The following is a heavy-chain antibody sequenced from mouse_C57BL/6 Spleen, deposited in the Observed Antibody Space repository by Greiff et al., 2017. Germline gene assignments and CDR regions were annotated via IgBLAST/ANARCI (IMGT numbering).Heavy chain of an antibody. CDR2: INPNNGGT. Sequence: EVQLVESGPELVKPGASVKMSCKASGYTFTDYNMHWVKQSHGKSLEWIGYINPNNGGTSYNQKFKGKATLTVNKSSSTAYMELRSLTSEDSAVYYCARIYYDYDGDYYAMDYWGQGTSVTVSS. J-gene: IGHJ4*01. D-gene: IGHD2-4*01. CDR1: GYTFTDYN. V-gene: IGHV1-22*01. CDR3: ARIYYDYDGDYYAMDY.